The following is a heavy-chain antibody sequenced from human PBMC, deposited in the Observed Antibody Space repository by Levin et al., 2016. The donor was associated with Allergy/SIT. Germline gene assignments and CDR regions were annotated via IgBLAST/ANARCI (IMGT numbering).Heavy chain of an antibody. Sequence: GESLKISCAASGFTFSSYGMHWVRQAPGKGLEWVAYIQYDGTNKYYADSVKGRFTISRDNSANTLFLQMNSLRAEATAVYYCAKGTGWLTQTYFDSWGQGTLVTVSS. J-gene: IGHJ4*02. CDR3: AKGTGWLTQTYFDS. D-gene: IGHD3-22*01. CDR1: GFTFSSYG. V-gene: IGHV3-30*02. CDR2: IQYDGTNK.